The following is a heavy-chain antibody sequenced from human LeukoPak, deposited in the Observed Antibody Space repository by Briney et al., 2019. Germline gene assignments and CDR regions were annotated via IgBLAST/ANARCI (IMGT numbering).Heavy chain of an antibody. J-gene: IGHJ6*03. D-gene: IGHD3-9*01. V-gene: IGHV3-74*01. Sequence: GGSLRLSCAASGVNLSRYWMHWVRQAPGTGLVWVSYIDNDGTDTNYADSVRGRFTVSRDNAKNTLYLQMNGLRAEDTAVYYCTRGGFDHNMDVWGKGTTVT. CDR2: IDNDGTDT. CDR1: GVNLSRYW. CDR3: TRGGFDHNMDV.